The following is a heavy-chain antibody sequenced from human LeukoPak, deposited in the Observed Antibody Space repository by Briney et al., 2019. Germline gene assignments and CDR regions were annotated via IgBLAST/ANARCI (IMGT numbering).Heavy chain of an antibody. V-gene: IGHV3-64*01. J-gene: IGHJ4*02. CDR3: ARAPSWDLLDY. CDR1: GFTFSSYA. D-gene: IGHD1-26*01. Sequence: GGSLRLSCAASGFTFSSYAMHWVRQAPGKGLEYVSAISSNGGTTYYANSVKGRFTISRDNSKNTLFLQVGSLRADDMAVYYCARAPSWDLLDYWGQGTLVTVSS. CDR2: ISSNGGTT.